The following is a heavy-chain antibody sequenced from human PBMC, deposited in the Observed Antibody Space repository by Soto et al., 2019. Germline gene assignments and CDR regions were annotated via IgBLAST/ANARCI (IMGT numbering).Heavy chain of an antibody. CDR3: ARKVPGSTSRPDYWYFVL. CDR2: ISGGGDAP. D-gene: IGHD3-10*01. J-gene: IGHJ2*01. Sequence: EVQLLESGGGLVQPGGSLRLSCAGSGFTFINYAMNWVRQAPGKGLEWVSTISGGGDAPFFADSVRGRFTVSRDNSKNTVTLQMNNLGVDDTAVYFCARKVPGSTSRPDYWYFVLCGRGTLVTVSS. V-gene: IGHV3-23*01. CDR1: GFTFINYA.